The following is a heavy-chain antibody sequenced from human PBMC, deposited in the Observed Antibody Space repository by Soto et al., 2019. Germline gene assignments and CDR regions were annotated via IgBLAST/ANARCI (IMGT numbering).Heavy chain of an antibody. CDR2: INPNSGGT. J-gene: IGHJ6*02. V-gene: IGHV1-2*04. CDR3: AREGGYGDYYYYGLVV. CDR1: GYTFTGYY. Sequence: ASVKVSCKASGYTFTGYYMHWVRQAPGQGLEWMGWINPNSGGTNYAQKFQGWVTMTRDTSISTAYMELSRLRSDDTAVYYCAREGGYGDYYYYGLVVWGQGTTVTVSS. D-gene: IGHD5-12*01.